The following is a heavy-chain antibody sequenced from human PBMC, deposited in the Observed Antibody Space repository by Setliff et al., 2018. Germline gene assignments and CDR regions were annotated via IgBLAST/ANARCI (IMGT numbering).Heavy chain of an antibody. CDR1: GGSFSGYY. CDR3: ASGLNWLSSTEFDY. V-gene: IGHV4-34*01. D-gene: IGHD1-20*01. J-gene: IGHJ4*02. CDR2: INHSGNT. Sequence: LSLTCSVYGGSFSGYYWSWIRQPPGKGLEWIGEINHSGNTNYNPSLKSRVTISLDTSKNQFSLKLTSVTAADTAVYYCASGLNWLSSTEFDYWGQGTLVTVSS.